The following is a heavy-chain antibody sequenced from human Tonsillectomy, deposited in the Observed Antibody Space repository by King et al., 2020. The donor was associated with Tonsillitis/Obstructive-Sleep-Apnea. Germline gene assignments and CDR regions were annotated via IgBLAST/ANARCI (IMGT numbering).Heavy chain of an antibody. J-gene: IGHJ6*03. CDR2: IYHSGST. CDR1: GVAGDSGGYY. Sequence: LQLQESGPGLVRPSQTLSLTCFVSGVAGDSGGYYWTRLRQVPGKGLEWIGYIYHSGSTQFNPSLDSRVAISRDTSKNLFSLKLTSVTAADAAMYFCARVIASRPVVYYMDVWGKGTTVTVSS. V-gene: IGHV4-31*03. D-gene: IGHD6-6*01. CDR3: ARVIASRPVVYYMDV.